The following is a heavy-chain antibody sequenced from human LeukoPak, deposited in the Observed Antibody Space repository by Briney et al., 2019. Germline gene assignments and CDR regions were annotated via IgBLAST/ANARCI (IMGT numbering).Heavy chain of an antibody. V-gene: IGHV2-70*11. CDR2: IDWDDDK. CDR1: GGSISSYYW. J-gene: IGHJ4*02. Sequence: TLSLTCTVPGGSISSYYWSWIRQPPGKALEWLARIDWDDDKYYSTSLKTRLTISKDTSKNQVVLTMTNMDPVDTATYYCARTSYYYGSGSYTFDYWGQGTLVTVSS. CDR3: ARTSYYYGSGSYTFDY. D-gene: IGHD3-10*01.